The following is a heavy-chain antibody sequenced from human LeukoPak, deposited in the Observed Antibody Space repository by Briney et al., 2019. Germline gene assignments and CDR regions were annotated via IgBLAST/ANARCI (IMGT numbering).Heavy chain of an antibody. CDR3: ARDGGQWLDGDYYFDY. J-gene: IGHJ4*02. CDR1: GYTFTGYY. CDR2: INPNSGGT. D-gene: IGHD6-19*01. V-gene: IGHV1-2*02. Sequence: ASVKVSCKASGYTFTGYYMHWVRQAPGQGLEWMGWINPNSGGTNYAQKFQGRVTMTRDTSISTAYMELSRLRSDDTAVYHCARDGGQWLDGDYYFDYWGQGTLVTVSS.